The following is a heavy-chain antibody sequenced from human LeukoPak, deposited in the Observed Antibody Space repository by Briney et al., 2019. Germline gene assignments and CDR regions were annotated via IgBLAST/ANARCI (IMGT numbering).Heavy chain of an antibody. CDR2: ITTSGDNT. CDR1: GFNFMNYA. CDR3: ARENRDGYNPYNWFDP. J-gene: IGHJ5*02. Sequence: AGGSLRLSCAASGFNFMNYAMTWVRQAPGKGPEWVSAITTSGDNTYYAGSVKGRFTISRDNSKNTLYLQMNSLRAEDTAVHYCARENRDGYNPYNWFDPWGQGTLVTVSS. D-gene: IGHD5-24*01. V-gene: IGHV3-23*01.